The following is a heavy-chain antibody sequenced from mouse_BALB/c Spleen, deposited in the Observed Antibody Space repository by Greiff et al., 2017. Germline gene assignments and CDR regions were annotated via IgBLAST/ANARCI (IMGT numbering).Heavy chain of an antibody. V-gene: IGHV14-3*02. CDR1: GFNIKDTY. CDR3: ARSYGSYPYYFDY. J-gene: IGHJ2*01. D-gene: IGHD2-10*02. Sequence: EVQLQESGAELVKPGASVKLSCTASGFNIKDTYMHWVKQRPEQGLEWIGRIDPANGNTKYDPKFQGKATITADTSSNTAYLQLSSLTSEDTAVYYCARSYGSYPYYFDYWGQGTTLTVSS. CDR2: IDPANGNT.